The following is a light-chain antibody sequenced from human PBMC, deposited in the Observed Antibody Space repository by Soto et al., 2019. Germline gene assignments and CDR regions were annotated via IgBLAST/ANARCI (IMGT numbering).Light chain of an antibody. CDR3: AAWDDSLNGYV. CDR2: GND. J-gene: IGLJ1*01. V-gene: IGLV1-44*01. CDR1: SSNIGSNT. Sequence: QLVLTQPPSASGTPGQRVTISCSGSSSNIGSNTVNWYQQFPGTAPKLLNYGNDRRPSGVPDRISGSKSGSSASLAISGLQSEDEADYYCAAWDDSLNGYVFGTGTKVTVL.